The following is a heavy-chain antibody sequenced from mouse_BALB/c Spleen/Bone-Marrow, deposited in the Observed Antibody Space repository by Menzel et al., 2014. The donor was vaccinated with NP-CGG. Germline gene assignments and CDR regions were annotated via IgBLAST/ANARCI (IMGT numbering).Heavy chain of an antibody. D-gene: IGHD4-1*01. V-gene: IGHV3-1*02. CDR1: GYSITSGYS. Sequence: EVKVVDSGPDLVKPSQSLSLTCTVTGYSITSGYSWHWIRQFPGNKLEWMGYIHYSGSTNYNPSLKSRISITRDTSKNQFFLQLKSVTTEDTATYYCASALGGAYWGQGTLVTVSA. J-gene: IGHJ3*01. CDR3: ASALGGAY. CDR2: IHYSGST.